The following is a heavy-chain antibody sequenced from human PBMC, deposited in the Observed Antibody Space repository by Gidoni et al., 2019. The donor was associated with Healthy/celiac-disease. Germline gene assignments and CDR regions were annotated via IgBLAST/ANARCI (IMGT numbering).Heavy chain of an antibody. CDR3: ARSQPSTVAENYYGMDV. Sequence: QVQLVQSGAEVKKPGSSVKVSCKASGGTFSSYAISWVRQAPGQGLEWMGGIIPIFGTANYAQKFQGRVTITADESTSTAYMELSSLRSEDTAVYYCARSQPSTVAENYYGMDVWGQGTTVTVSS. D-gene: IGHD4-17*01. CDR2: IIPIFGTA. J-gene: IGHJ6*02. CDR1: GGTFSSYA. V-gene: IGHV1-69*01.